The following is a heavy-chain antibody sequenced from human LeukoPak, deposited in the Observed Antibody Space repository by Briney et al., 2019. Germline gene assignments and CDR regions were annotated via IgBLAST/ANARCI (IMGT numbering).Heavy chain of an antibody. J-gene: IGHJ4*02. CDR1: GGSISSSNW. CDR3: ARALSYYDSSGYTVHTPFDY. V-gene: IGHV4-4*02. CDR2: IYYSGST. Sequence: SETLSLTCAVSGGSISSSNWWSWVRQPPGKGLEWIGTIYYSGSTYYNPSLRSRVTISVDTSKNQFSLKLSSVTAADTAVYYCARALSYYDSSGYTVHTPFDYWGQGTLVTVSS. D-gene: IGHD3-22*01.